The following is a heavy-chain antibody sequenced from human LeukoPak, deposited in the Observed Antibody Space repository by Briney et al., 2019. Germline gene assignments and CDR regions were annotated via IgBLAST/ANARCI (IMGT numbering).Heavy chain of an antibody. D-gene: IGHD2-21*01. Sequence: PGRSLRLSCAASGFIFDDYAMHWVRQAPGKGLEWVAATSSSDAGTYHADSVRGRFTISRDNSKNTLYLQMNSLRAEDAAVYFCAKAPVTSCRGAYCYPFDSWGQGTLVTVSS. CDR3: AKAPVTSCRGAYCYPFDS. J-gene: IGHJ4*02. V-gene: IGHV3-23*01. CDR1: GFIFDDYA. CDR2: TSSSDAGT.